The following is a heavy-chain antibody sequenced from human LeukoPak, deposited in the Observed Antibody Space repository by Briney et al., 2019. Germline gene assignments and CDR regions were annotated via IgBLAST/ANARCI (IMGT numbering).Heavy chain of an antibody. J-gene: IGHJ4*02. V-gene: IGHV3-23*01. Sequence: GGSLRLFCAASGFTFSSYAMRWVRQAPGEGVEWVSAISGSRGSTYYADSVKGRFTISRDNTKNTLCLQMDSLRAEDTAVYYCAKEATAYYFDYWGQGTLVTVSS. CDR1: GFTFSSYA. CDR3: AKEATAYYFDY. CDR2: ISGSRGST.